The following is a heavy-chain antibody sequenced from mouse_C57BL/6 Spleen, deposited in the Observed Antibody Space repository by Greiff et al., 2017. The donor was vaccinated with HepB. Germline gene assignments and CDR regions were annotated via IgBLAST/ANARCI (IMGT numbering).Heavy chain of an antibody. D-gene: IGHD1-1*01. CDR1: GYTFTSYW. CDR3: ARSALYYYGTGWYFDV. J-gene: IGHJ1*03. V-gene: IGHV1-53*01. CDR2: INPSNGGT. Sequence: VQLQQPGTELVKPGASVKLSCKASGYTFTSYWMHWVKQRPGQGLEWIGNINPSNGGTNYNEKFKSKATLTVDKSSSTAYMQLSSLTSEDSAVYYCARSALYYYGTGWYFDVWGTGTTVTVSS.